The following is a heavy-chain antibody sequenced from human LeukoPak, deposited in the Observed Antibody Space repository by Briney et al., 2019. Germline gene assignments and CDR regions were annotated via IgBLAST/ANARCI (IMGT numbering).Heavy chain of an antibody. D-gene: IGHD6-19*01. J-gene: IGHJ4*02. CDR2: ISSRSSSI. Sequence: GGSLRLSCVASGFTFSSYSMNWVRQAPGKGLEWVSYISSRSSSIYYAASVTGRFTISRDNAKNSLYLQMNSLRAEDTAVYYCARGDASGWYEDYWGQGTLVTVSS. CDR1: GFTFSSYS. CDR3: ARGDASGWYEDY. V-gene: IGHV3-48*01.